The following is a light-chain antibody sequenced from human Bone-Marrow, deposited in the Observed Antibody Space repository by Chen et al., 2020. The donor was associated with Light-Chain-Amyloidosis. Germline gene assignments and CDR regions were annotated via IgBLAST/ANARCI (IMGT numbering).Light chain of an antibody. CDR2: DVS. Sequence: QSAVTQPASVSGSPGQSITISCPGTSSDVGSSEFVSCYQQHPGKAPQLIIFDVSNRPSGVSSRFSGSKSGNTASLFISGLQAGDEADYYCCSHTTYSTLKVFGEGTKLTVL. V-gene: IGLV2-14*03. CDR1: SSDVGSSEF. J-gene: IGLJ2*01. CDR3: CSHTTYSTLKV.